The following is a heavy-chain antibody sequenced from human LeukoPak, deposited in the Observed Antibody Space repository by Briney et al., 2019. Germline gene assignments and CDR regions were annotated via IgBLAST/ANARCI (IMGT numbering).Heavy chain of an antibody. D-gene: IGHD3-22*01. CDR1: GFTFSSYG. Sequence: GGSLRLSCAASGFTFSSYGMHWVRQAPGKGLEWVAVISYDGSNKYYADSVKGRFTISRDNSKSTLYLQMNSLRAEDTAVYYCAKEALRVDSSGYFDYWGQGTLVTVSS. J-gene: IGHJ4*02. CDR3: AKEALRVDSSGYFDY. V-gene: IGHV3-30*18. CDR2: ISYDGSNK.